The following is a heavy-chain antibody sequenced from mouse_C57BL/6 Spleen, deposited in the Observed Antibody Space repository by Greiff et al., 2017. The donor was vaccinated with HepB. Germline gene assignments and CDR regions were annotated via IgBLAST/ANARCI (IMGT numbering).Heavy chain of an antibody. V-gene: IGHV1-69*01. J-gene: IGHJ1*03. CDR1: GYTFTSYW. CDR3: ARGDHWYFDV. CDR2: IDPSDSYT. Sequence: VQLQHPGAELVMPGASVKLSCKASGYTFTSYWMHWVKQRPGQGLEWIGEIDPSDSYTNYNQKFKGKSTLTVDKSSSTAYMQLSSLTSEDSAVYYCARGDHWYFDVWGTGTTVTVSS.